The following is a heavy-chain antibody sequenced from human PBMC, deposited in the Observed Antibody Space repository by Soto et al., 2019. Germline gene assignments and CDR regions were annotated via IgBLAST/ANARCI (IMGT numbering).Heavy chain of an antibody. J-gene: IGHJ4*02. CDR1: GGSISSSSYY. Sequence: QLQLQESGPGLVKPSETLSLTCTVSGGSISSSSYYWGWIRQPPGKGLEWIGSVYYSGSTYYNPSLKSRVTISVDTSKNRFSLKLSSVTAADTAVYYCARHRDRSSWYYWGQGTLVTVS. V-gene: IGHV4-39*01. CDR3: ARHRDRSSWYY. CDR2: VYYSGST. D-gene: IGHD6-13*01.